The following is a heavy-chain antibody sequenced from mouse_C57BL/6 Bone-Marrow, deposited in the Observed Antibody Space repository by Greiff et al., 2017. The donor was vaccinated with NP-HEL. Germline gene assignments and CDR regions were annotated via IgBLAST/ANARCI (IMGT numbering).Heavy chain of an antibody. J-gene: IGHJ3*01. CDR1: GYTFTSYW. CDR2: IHPNSGST. V-gene: IGHV1-64*01. CDR3: ARREDYYGSSPWFAY. Sequence: VQLQQPGAELVKPGASVKLSCKASGYTFTSYWMHWVKQRPGQGLEWIGMIHPNSGSTNYNEKFKSKATLTVDKSSSTAYMQLSSLTSEDSAVYYCARREDYYGSSPWFAYWGQGTLVTVSA. D-gene: IGHD1-1*01.